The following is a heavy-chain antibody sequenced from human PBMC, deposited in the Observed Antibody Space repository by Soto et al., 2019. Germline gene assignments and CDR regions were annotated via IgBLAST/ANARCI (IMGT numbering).Heavy chain of an antibody. J-gene: IGHJ4*02. V-gene: IGHV4-4*07. CDR2: IFSSGST. D-gene: IGHD5-12*01. CDR1: GGSTNTFY. Sequence: PSETLSLTCTVSGGSTNTFYWSWVLQPAGKGLEWIGRIFSSGSTSFNPSLESRVAMSVDTSKNHFSLNLSSVTAADMAVYYCAREGSYSAYNFAHGIQLWSFDFWGQGALVTVSS. CDR3: AREGSYSAYNFAHGIQLWSFDF.